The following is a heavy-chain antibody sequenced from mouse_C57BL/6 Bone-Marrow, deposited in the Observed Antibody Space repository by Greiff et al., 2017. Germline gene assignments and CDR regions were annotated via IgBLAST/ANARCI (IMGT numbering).Heavy chain of an antibody. Sequence: QVQLQQSGPELVKPGASVKISCKASGYAFSSSWMNWVKQRPGKGLEWIGRIYPGDGDTNYNGKFKRKATLTAAKSSSTAYMQLSSLTSEDSAVYCCARDYYGSSRDYYAMDYWGQGTSVTVSS. CDR2: IYPGDGDT. CDR3: ARDYYGSSRDYYAMDY. V-gene: IGHV1-82*01. D-gene: IGHD1-1*01. J-gene: IGHJ4*01. CDR1: GYAFSSSW.